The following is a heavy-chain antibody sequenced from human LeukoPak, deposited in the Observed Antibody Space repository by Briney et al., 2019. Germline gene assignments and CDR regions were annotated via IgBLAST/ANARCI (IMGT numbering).Heavy chain of an antibody. CDR1: GYTFTSYD. J-gene: IGHJ6*03. D-gene: IGHD2-21*02. CDR2: MNPNRGNT. Sequence: ASVKVSCKASGYTFTSYDINWVRQATGQGLEWMGWMNPNRGNTGYAQKFQGRVTITRNTSISTAYMELSSLRAEDTGVYYCARGGGSYCGGDCYFFRYYYYYMDVWGKGTTVTVS. V-gene: IGHV1-8*03. CDR3: ARGGGSYCGGDCYFFRYYYYYMDV.